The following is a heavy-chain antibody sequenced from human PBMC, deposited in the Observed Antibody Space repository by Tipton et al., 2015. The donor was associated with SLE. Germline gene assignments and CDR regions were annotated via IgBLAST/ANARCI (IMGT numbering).Heavy chain of an antibody. J-gene: IGHJ4*02. CDR3: ARQSSDWLDY. CDR1: GGSFSGYY. Sequence: TLSLTCAVYGGSFSGYYWSWIRQPPGKGLEWIGEINHSGSTNYNPSLKSRVTISVDTSKNQFSLKLSSVTAADTAVYYCARQSSDWLDYWGQGTLVTVSS. V-gene: IGHV4-34*01. CDR2: INHSGST. D-gene: IGHD6-19*01.